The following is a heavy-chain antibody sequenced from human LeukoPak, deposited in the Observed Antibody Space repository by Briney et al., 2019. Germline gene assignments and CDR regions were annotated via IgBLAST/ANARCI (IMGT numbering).Heavy chain of an antibody. CDR3: AIGGDAYGSGKSNWFDP. CDR1: GFTFSSYS. CDR2: ISSSSIYI. Sequence: GGSLRLSCAASGFTFSSYSMNWVRQAPGKGLECVSSISSSSIYIYYTESVKGRFTISRDNAKNSLYLQMNSLRAEDTAVYYCAIGGDAYGSGKSNWFDPWGQGTLVTVSS. D-gene: IGHD3-10*01. V-gene: IGHV3-21*01. J-gene: IGHJ5*02.